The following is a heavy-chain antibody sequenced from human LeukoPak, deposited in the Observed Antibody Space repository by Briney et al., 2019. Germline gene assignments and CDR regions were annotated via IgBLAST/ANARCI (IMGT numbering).Heavy chain of an antibody. Sequence: GGSLRLSCAASGFTFSSYWMTWVRQAPGKGLEWVANIKQDGSKKNYVDSVKGRFTISRDNAKNSLYLQMNSLRAEDTAVFYCARGRYSGTTYYFDYWGQGTLVTVSS. V-gene: IGHV3-7*03. CDR1: GFTFSSYW. CDR2: IKQDGSKK. CDR3: ARGRYSGTTYYFDY. D-gene: IGHD5-12*01. J-gene: IGHJ4*02.